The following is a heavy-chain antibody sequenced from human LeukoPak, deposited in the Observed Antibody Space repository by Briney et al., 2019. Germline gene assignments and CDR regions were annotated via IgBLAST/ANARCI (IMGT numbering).Heavy chain of an antibody. J-gene: IGHJ4*02. CDR1: GFTFSTYR. CDR2: ISSSSSYI. V-gene: IGHV3-21*01. CDR3: ARDRDVYFDY. Sequence: GGSLRLSCVGTGFTFSTYRMNWVRQAPGKGLEWVSSISSSSSYIYYADSVKGRITISRDNAKNSLYLQMNSLRVEDTAVYYCARDRDVYFDYWGQGTLVTVSS.